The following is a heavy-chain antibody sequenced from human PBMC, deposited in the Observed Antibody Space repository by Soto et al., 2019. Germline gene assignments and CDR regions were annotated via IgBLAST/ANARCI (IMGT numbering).Heavy chain of an antibody. Sequence: SDTLSLTCAFCCCSIISSNWWSPVCHPPGNGREWIGEIYHRGSTNYNPSLKRRVTISVDKSKNQFSLKLSSVTAADTAVYYCARLYYYDSSGYPRWGQGTLVTVS. J-gene: IGHJ4*02. CDR1: CCSIISSNW. CDR3: ARLYYYDSSGYPR. V-gene: IGHV4-4*02. CDR2: IYHRGST. D-gene: IGHD3-22*01.